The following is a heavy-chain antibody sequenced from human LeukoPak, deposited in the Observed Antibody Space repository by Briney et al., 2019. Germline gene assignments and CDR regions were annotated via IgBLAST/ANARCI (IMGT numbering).Heavy chain of an antibody. CDR1: GYSFTTYW. J-gene: IGHJ3*02. D-gene: IGHD3-22*01. Sequence: GESLKISCKGSGYSFTTYWIAWVRQMPGKGLEWMGVVYPGDSDTRYSPSFQGQFTISADKSISTAYLQWSSLKASDTAIYYWARHARSGNYNGAFDIWGQGTMVIVSS. CDR2: VYPGDSDT. V-gene: IGHV5-51*01. CDR3: ARHARSGNYNGAFDI.